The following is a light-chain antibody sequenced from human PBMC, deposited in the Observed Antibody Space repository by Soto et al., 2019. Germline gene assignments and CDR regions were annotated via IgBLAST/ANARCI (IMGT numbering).Light chain of an antibody. Sequence: QSVLTQPPSASGAPGQRVTISCTGSSSNIGAGYDAHWYQQVPGTTPKYLISGNNDRPSGVPDRFSGSKSGTSASLAITGLQAEGEGDYYCQAYDTSLRAWVFGGGTKLTVL. J-gene: IGLJ3*02. CDR2: GNN. CDR3: QAYDTSLRAWV. V-gene: IGLV1-40*01. CDR1: SSNIGAGYD.